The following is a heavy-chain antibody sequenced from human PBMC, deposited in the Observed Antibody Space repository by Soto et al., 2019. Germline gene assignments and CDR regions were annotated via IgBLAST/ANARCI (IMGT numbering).Heavy chain of an antibody. Sequence: PSETLSLTCTVCGDSISDGDFYWSWIRQPPGEGLEWIGFIYYSGTTFYNPSLKSRLTVSVDRTKNQFSLQLTSVTAADTAVYYCARVKLGYFYGLDVWGQGTTVTVSS. J-gene: IGHJ6*02. CDR2: IYYSGTT. CDR3: ARVKLGYFYGLDV. CDR1: GDSISDGDFY. D-gene: IGHD1-26*01. V-gene: IGHV4-30-4*01.